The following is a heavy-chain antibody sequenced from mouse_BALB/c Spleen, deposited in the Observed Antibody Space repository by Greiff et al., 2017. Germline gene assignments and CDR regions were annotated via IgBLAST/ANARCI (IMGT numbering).Heavy chain of an antibody. Sequence: EVKLVESGGGLVQPGGSLKLSCAASGFDFSRYWMSWVRQAPGKGLEWIGEINPDSSTINYTPSLKDKFIISRDNAKNTLYLQMSKVRSEDTALYYCARRRYAMDYWGQGTSVTVSS. CDR1: GFDFSRYW. V-gene: IGHV4-1*02. CDR2: INPDSSTI. CDR3: ARRRYAMDY. J-gene: IGHJ4*01.